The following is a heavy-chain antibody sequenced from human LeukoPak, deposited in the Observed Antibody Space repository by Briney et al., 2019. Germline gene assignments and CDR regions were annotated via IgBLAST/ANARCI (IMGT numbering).Heavy chain of an antibody. J-gene: IGHJ6*02. CDR3: ARHLYYYDSSGYYNYYYGMDV. CDR2: IYYSGST. CDR1: GGSISSYY. Sequence: PSETLSLTCTVSGGSISSYYWSWIRQPPGKGLEWIGYIYYSGSTNYNPSLKSRVTISVDTSKNQFSLKLSSVTAADTAVYYCARHLYYYDSSGYYNYYYGMDVWGQGTTVTVSS. D-gene: IGHD3-22*01. V-gene: IGHV4-59*08.